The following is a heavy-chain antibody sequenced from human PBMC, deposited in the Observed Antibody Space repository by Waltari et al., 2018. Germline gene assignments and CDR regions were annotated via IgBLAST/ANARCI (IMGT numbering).Heavy chain of an antibody. CDR3: AKQVAGSGWYLG. D-gene: IGHD6-19*01. V-gene: IGHV4-34*01. J-gene: IGHJ4*02. CDR2: VNYGGTT. Sequence: QVRLQQWGAGLLKPSETLSLTCVVSGGSLSGYYWSGIRQPPGKGLEWIGEVNYGGTTNYNPSLKSRITVSIDTSNNQFSLNLNSVTAADTAVYYCAKQVAGSGWYLGWGQGTLVSVSS. CDR1: GGSLSGYY.